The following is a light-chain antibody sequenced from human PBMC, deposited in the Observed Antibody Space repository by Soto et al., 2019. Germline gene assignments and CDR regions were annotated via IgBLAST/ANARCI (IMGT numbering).Light chain of an antibody. CDR2: EVS. V-gene: IGLV2-14*01. CDR1: SSDVGGYKY. J-gene: IGLJ3*02. CDR3: SSYTMSSTLWV. Sequence: QSALTQPASVSGSPGQSITISCTGTSSDVGGYKYVSWYQQHPGKAPKLIIYEVSNRPSGVSNRFSGSKSGNTASLTISGVLDEDEADYYCSSYTMSSTLWVFGGGTKLTVL.